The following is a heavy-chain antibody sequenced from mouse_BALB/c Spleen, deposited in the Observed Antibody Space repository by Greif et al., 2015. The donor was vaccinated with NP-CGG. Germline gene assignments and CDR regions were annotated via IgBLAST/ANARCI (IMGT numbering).Heavy chain of an antibody. J-gene: IGHJ3*01. CDR1: GFAFSSYD. CDR3: ARLRDYDEGAWFAY. Sequence: EVKLMESGGGLVKPGGSLKLSCAASGFAFSSYDMSWVRQTPEKRLEWVAYISSGGGSTYYPDTVKGRFTISRDNAKNTLYLQMSSLKSEDTAMYYCARLRDYDEGAWFAYWGQGTLVTVSA. D-gene: IGHD2-4*01. CDR2: ISSGGGST. V-gene: IGHV5-12-1*01.